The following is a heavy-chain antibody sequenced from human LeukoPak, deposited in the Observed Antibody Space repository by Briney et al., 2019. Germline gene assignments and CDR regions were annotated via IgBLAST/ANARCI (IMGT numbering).Heavy chain of an antibody. CDR1: GGSFSGYY. J-gene: IGHJ3*02. CDR3: ARRASRPDSAAFDI. V-gene: IGHV4-34*01. D-gene: IGHD5-24*01. CDR2: INHSGST. Sequence: SETLSLTCAVYGGSFSGYYWSWIRQPPGKGLEWIGEINHSGSTNYNPSLKSRVTISVDTSKNQFSLKLSSVTAADTAVYYCARRASRPDSAAFDIWGQGTMVTVSS.